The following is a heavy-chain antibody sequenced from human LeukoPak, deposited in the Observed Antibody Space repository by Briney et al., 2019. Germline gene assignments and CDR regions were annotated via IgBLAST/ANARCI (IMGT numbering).Heavy chain of an antibody. D-gene: IGHD5-12*01. CDR1: GYTFTGYY. V-gene: IGHV1-2*02. CDR3: ARAGASGYDYPGSYDY. J-gene: IGHJ4*02. CDR2: INPNSGGT. Sequence: ASVKVSCKASGYTFTGYYMHWVRQAPGQGLEWMGWINPNSGGTNYAQKFQGRVTMTRDTSISTAYMELSRLRSDDTAVYYCARAGASGYDYPGSYDYWGQGTLVTVSS.